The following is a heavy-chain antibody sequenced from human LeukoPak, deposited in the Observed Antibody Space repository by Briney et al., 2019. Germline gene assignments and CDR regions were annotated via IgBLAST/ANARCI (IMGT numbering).Heavy chain of an antibody. J-gene: IGHJ4*02. CDR2: IFHSGSV. CDR3: ARERGAYYYDSSGYYDY. D-gene: IGHD3-22*01. V-gene: IGHV4-38-2*02. CDR1: GYSISSDYF. Sequence: SETLSLTCIVSGYSISSDYFWGLVRQPPGKGLEWIGSIFHSGSVYYNPSLKSRVTISVDPSKNRFSLKLSSVTAADTAVYYCARERGAYYYDSSGYYDYWGQGTLVTVSS.